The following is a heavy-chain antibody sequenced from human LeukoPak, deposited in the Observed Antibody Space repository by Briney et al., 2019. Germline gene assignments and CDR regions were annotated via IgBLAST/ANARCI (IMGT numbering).Heavy chain of an antibody. CDR2: LIPFFGTT. V-gene: IGHV1-69*13. Sequence: ASVKVSCKASGGTFSSYAISWVRQAPGQGLEWMGGLIPFFGTTNYAQKFQGRVTIAADESTSTANMELSSLRPEDTAVYYCARSRQDYYDSSGFAYYFDYWGQGTLVTVSS. D-gene: IGHD3-22*01. CDR3: ARSRQDYYDSSGFAYYFDY. J-gene: IGHJ4*02. CDR1: GGTFSSYA.